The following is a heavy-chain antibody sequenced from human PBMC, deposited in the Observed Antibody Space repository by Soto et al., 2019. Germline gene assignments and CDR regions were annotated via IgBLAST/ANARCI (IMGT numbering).Heavy chain of an antibody. V-gene: IGHV3-23*01. CDR1: GFTFSSYA. Sequence: GGSLRLSCASSGFTFSSYAMSWVRQAPGKGLEWVSAISGSGGSTYYADSVKGRFTISRDNSKNTLYLQMNSLRAEDTAVYYCAKDDSVLRYFVPMDVWGQGTTVTVSS. J-gene: IGHJ6*02. CDR2: ISGSGGST. D-gene: IGHD3-9*01. CDR3: AKDDSVLRYFVPMDV.